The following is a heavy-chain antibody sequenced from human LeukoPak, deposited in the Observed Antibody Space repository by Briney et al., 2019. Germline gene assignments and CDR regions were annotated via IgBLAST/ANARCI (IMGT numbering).Heavy chain of an antibody. D-gene: IGHD3-10*01. Sequence: PSETLSLTCTVSGGSISSYYWSWIRQPPGKGLEWIGYIYYSGSTNYNPSLKSRVTVSVDTSNNQFSLRLSSVTAADTAVYYCARSMLRGVKRGYFDYWGQGTLVTVSS. CDR1: GGSISSYY. J-gene: IGHJ4*02. CDR2: IYYSGST. V-gene: IGHV4-59*08. CDR3: ARSMLRGVKRGYFDY.